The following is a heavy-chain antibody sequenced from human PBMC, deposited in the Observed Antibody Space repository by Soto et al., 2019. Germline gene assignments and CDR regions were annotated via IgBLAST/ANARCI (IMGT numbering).Heavy chain of an antibody. CDR1: SDSISSYY. D-gene: IGHD6-13*01. Sequence: PSETLSLTCTVSSDSISSYYWSWIRQPPVKRLQWIGYIPYSGSTDYNPSLKSRVTISGDTSKNQFSLKVSSVTAADTAVYYCARGTSWQLPFDYWGQGTLVTVSS. CDR3: ARGTSWQLPFDY. V-gene: IGHV4-59*01. J-gene: IGHJ4*02. CDR2: IPYSGST.